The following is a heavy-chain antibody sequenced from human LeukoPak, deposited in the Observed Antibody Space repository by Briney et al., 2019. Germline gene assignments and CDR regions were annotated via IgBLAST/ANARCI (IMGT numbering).Heavy chain of an antibody. CDR1: GGSISSSSYY. CDR2: IYYSGST. CDR3: ARLLRVGYCSTTSCNWFDP. J-gene: IGHJ5*02. V-gene: IGHV4-39*07. Sequence: SETLSLTCTVSGGSISSSSYYWGWIRQPPGKGLEWIGSIYYSGSTYYNPSLKSRVTISVDTSKNQFSLKLSSVTAADTAVYYCARLLRVGYCSTTSCNWFDPWGQGTLVTVSS. D-gene: IGHD2-2*03.